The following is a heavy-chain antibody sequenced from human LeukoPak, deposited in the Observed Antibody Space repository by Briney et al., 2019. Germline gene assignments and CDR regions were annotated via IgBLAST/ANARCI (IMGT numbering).Heavy chain of an antibody. CDR2: IHYSGST. CDR3: ARASSGWYPAYYYYYMDV. Sequence: SETLSLTCTVSGGSISSYYWSWIRQPPGKGLEWIGYIHYSGSTNYKSSLKSRVTISVDTSKNQFSLKLSSVTAADTAVYYCARASSGWYPAYYYYYMDVWGKGTTVTVSS. V-gene: IGHV4-59*01. J-gene: IGHJ6*03. D-gene: IGHD6-19*01. CDR1: GGSISSYY.